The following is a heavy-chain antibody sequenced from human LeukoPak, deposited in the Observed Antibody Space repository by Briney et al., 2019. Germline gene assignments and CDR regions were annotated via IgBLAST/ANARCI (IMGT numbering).Heavy chain of an antibody. CDR2: ISAYNGNT. Sequence: VASVKVSCKASGYTFTSYGISWVRQAPGQGREWMGWISAYNGNTNYAQKLQGRVTMTTDTSTSTAYMELRSLRSDDTAVYYCARVVEEWLVDYWGQGTLVTVSS. J-gene: IGHJ4*02. V-gene: IGHV1-18*01. CDR1: GYTFTSYG. D-gene: IGHD6-19*01. CDR3: ARVVEEWLVDY.